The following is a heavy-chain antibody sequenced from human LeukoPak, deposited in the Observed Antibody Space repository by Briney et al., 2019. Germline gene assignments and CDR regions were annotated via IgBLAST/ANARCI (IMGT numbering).Heavy chain of an antibody. J-gene: IGHJ4*02. CDR1: GFTFDGYA. V-gene: IGHV3-9*01. CDR2: ISWNSVTI. Sequence: PGGSLRLSCAASGFTFDGYAMHWARQAPGKGLEWVSGISWNSVTIAYADSVKGRFTISRDNAKNSLYLQMDSLRSEDTALYYCAGSISWYYFHYWGQGTLVTVSS. D-gene: IGHD6-13*01. CDR3: AGSISWYYFHY.